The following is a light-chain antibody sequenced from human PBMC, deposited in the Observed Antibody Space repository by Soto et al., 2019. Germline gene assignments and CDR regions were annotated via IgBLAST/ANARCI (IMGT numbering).Light chain of an antibody. CDR1: QSVSSSY. V-gene: IGKV3-20*01. Sequence: EIVLTQSPGTLSLSPGERATLSYRASQSVSSSYLAWYQQKPGQAPRLLIYGASSRATGIPDRFSGSGSGTDFTLTISRLEPEDFAVYYCQQYGSAPVTFGQGTRLEIK. CDR3: QQYGSAPVT. J-gene: IGKJ5*01. CDR2: GAS.